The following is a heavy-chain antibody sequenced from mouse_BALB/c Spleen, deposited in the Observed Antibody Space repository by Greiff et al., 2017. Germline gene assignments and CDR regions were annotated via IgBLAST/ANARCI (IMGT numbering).Heavy chain of an antibody. V-gene: IGHV1S137*01. Sequence: QVQLQQSGAELVRPGVSVKISCKGSGYTFTDYAMHWVKQSHAKSLEWIGVISTYYGDASYNQKFKGKATMTVDKSSSTAYMQLKSLTSEDSAVYYCARNWDGGYAMDYWGQGTSVTVSS. CDR2: ISTYYGDA. D-gene: IGHD4-1*01. CDR3: ARNWDGGYAMDY. J-gene: IGHJ4*01. CDR1: GYTFTDYA.